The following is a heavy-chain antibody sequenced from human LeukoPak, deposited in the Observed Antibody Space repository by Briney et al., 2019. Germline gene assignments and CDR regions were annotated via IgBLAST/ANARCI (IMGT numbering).Heavy chain of an antibody. CDR1: GFNFSNAW. CDR2: IRNEIDGRTT. D-gene: IGHD6-6*01. Sequence: GGSLRLSCAASGFNFSNAWMAWVRQAPGKGLEWVGRIRNEIDGRTTHYATSATGRFTITRDDSRNTLYLQMQGLKSEDTAVYYCATDRLFHNYWGQGTLVTVSS. V-gene: IGHV3-15*01. J-gene: IGHJ4*02. CDR3: ATDRLFHNY.